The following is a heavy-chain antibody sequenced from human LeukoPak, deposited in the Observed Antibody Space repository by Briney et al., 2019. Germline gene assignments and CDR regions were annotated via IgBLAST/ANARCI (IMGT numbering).Heavy chain of an antibody. J-gene: IGHJ4*02. CDR3: ARGPPITMIVVVNDENFDY. V-gene: IGHV4-34*01. Sequence: SETLSLTCAVYGGSFSGYYWSWVRQPPGKGLEWGGEINHSRSTNYNPSLKSRGTISVDTSKNQYSLKLSSVTAADTAVYYCARGPPITMIVVVNDENFDYWGQGTLVTVSS. CDR1: GGSFSGYY. CDR2: INHSRST. D-gene: IGHD3-22*01.